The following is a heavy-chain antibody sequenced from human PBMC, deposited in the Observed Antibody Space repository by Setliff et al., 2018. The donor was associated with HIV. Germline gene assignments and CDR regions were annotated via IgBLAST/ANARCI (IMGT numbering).Heavy chain of an antibody. CDR2: IYYSGST. CDR3: AREGGTGRSSWYGAYWYDP. D-gene: IGHD6-13*01. J-gene: IGHJ5*02. V-gene: IGHV4-59*01. Sequence: SETLSLTCTVSGGSISSYYWSWIRQPPGKGLEWIGYIYYSGSTDYNPSLKSRVTISVDTSKSQVSLKLSSVTAADTAVYYCAREGGTGRSSWYGAYWYDPWGQGTLVTVSS. CDR1: GGSISSYY.